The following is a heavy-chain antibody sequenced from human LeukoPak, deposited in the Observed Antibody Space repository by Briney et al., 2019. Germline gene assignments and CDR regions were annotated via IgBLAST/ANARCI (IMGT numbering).Heavy chain of an antibody. CDR1: GVTLDDYA. Sequence: GRSLRPSCAASGVTLDDYAMHWVRQAPGKGLEWVSGISWNSGSIGYADSVKGRFTISRDNAKNSLYLQMNSLRAEDTALYYCAKDMDKYSSSSDYYYYYGMDVWGQVTTVTVSS. J-gene: IGHJ6*02. D-gene: IGHD6-6*01. V-gene: IGHV3-9*01. CDR3: AKDMDKYSSSSDYYYYYGMDV. CDR2: ISWNSGSI.